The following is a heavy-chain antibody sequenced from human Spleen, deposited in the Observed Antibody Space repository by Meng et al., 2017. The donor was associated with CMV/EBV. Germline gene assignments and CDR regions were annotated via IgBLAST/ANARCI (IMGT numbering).Heavy chain of an antibody. CDR1: GFPFSSYA. Sequence: ASGFPFSSYAMHWVRQAPGKGLECVAVISDDGSDKFYTDSVNGRFTISRDNSKNTLYLQMNSLRGEDTAVFYCARDFLDGYNYPLDFWGQGTLVTVSS. CDR2: ISDDGSDK. V-gene: IGHV3-30*04. D-gene: IGHD5-24*01. J-gene: IGHJ4*02. CDR3: ARDFLDGYNYPLDF.